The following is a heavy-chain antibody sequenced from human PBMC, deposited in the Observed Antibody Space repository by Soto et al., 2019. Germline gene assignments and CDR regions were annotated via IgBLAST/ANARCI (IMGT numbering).Heavy chain of an antibody. Sequence: PSETLSLTCAVSGGSISSYYWSWIRQPPGKGLEWIGYIYYSGSTNYNPSLKSRVTISVDTSKNQFSLKLSSVTAADTAVYYCARGALWFEGWEAYYYYMDVWGKGTTVTVSS. CDR3: ARGALWFEGWEAYYYYMDV. D-gene: IGHD3-10*01. J-gene: IGHJ6*03. CDR2: IYYSGST. V-gene: IGHV4-59*12. CDR1: GGSISSYY.